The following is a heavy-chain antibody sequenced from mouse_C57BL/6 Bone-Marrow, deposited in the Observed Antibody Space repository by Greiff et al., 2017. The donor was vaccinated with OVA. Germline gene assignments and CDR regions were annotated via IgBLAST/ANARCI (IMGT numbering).Heavy chain of an antibody. CDR3: ARFPPQFITTVVPYFDY. CDR1: GYTFTDYY. D-gene: IGHD1-1*01. V-gene: IGHV1-76*01. CDR2: IYPGSGNT. J-gene: IGHJ2*01. Sequence: QVQLKESGAELVRPGASVKLSCKASGYTFTDYYINWVKQRPGQGLEWIARIYPGSGNTYYNEKFKGKATLTAEKSSSTAYMQLSSLTSEDSAVYFCARFPPQFITTVVPYFDYWGQGTTLTVSS.